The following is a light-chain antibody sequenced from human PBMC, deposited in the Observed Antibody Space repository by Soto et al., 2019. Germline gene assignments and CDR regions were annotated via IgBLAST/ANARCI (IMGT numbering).Light chain of an antibody. CDR2: EVS. CDR3: SSYAGSNNLV. CDR1: SSDVGGYDF. V-gene: IGLV2-8*01. Sequence: QSALTQPPSASGSPGQSVTISCTGTSSDVGGYDFVSWYQLHPGKAPKLMIYEVSKRPSGVPDRFSGSKSANTASLTVSGLQAEDEADYYCSSYAGSNNLVFGGGTKLTVL. J-gene: IGLJ3*02.